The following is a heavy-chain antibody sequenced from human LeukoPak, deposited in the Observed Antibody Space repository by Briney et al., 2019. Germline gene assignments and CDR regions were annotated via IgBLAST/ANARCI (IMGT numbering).Heavy chain of an antibody. V-gene: IGHV4-4*09. CDR1: GGSISSYY. Sequence: PSETLSLTCTVSGGSISSYYWSWIWQPPGQGLEWNGYIYTSGSTNYNPSLKSRVTISVDTSKNQFSLKLSSVTAADTAVYYCARHIVVVPAAIYWFDPWGQGTLVTVSS. CDR2: IYTSGST. CDR3: ARHIVVVPAAIYWFDP. J-gene: IGHJ5*02. D-gene: IGHD2-2*02.